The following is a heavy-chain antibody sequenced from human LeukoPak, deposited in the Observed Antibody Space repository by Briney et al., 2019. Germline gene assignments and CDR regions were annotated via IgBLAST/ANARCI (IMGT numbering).Heavy chain of an antibody. CDR2: INPNSGGT. Sequence: ASVKVSCKASGYTFTGYYMHGVRQAPGQGLEWMGWINPNSGGTNYAQKFQGRVTMTRDTAISTAYMELSRLRSDDTAVYYCARDRYDYVWGSYRRFDYWGQGTLVTVSS. CDR3: ARDRYDYVWGSYRRFDY. V-gene: IGHV1-2*02. D-gene: IGHD3-16*02. J-gene: IGHJ4*02. CDR1: GYTFTGYY.